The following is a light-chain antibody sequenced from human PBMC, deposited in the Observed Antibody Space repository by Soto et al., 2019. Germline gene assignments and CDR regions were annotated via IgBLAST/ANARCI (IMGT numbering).Light chain of an antibody. V-gene: IGKV3-20*01. CDR3: QQYGRSPGT. J-gene: IGKJ1*01. CDR1: DSISSTH. CDR2: AAS. Sequence: EIVFTQSPDTLSFSPGERATLSCRASDSISSTHLVWYQKKPGQAPSLLIFAASSRATGVPDRFSGSGSSKYLTLTISGLEPEDFEVYYCQQYGRSPGTLGQRAKGDIK.